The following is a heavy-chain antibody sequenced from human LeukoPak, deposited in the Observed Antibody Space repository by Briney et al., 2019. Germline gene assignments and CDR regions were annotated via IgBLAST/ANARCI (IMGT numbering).Heavy chain of an antibody. Sequence: GGSLRLSCAASGFTFSSYSMNWVRQAPGKGLEWVSSISSSSSYIYYADSVKCRFTISRDNAKNSLYLQMNSLRAEDTAVYYCARKALGYCSSTSCYGAFDIWGQGTMATVSS. J-gene: IGHJ3*02. CDR2: ISSSSSYI. CDR3: ARKALGYCSSTSCYGAFDI. CDR1: GFTFSSYS. V-gene: IGHV3-21*01. D-gene: IGHD2-2*01.